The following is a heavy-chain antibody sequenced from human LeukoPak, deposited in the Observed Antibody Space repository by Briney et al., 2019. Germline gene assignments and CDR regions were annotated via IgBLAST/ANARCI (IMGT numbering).Heavy chain of an antibody. J-gene: IGHJ2*01. D-gene: IGHD5-24*01. CDR2: IYYSGST. CDR3: ARDNPRRDGYKGGNL. CDR1: GGSISSGGYY. V-gene: IGHV4-31*03. Sequence: SETLSLTCTVSGGSISSGGYYWSWLRQHPGQGLEWIGYIYYSGSTYYNPSLKSRVTISVDTSKNQFSLKLSSVTAADTAVYYCARDNPRRDGYKGGNLWGRGTLVTVSS.